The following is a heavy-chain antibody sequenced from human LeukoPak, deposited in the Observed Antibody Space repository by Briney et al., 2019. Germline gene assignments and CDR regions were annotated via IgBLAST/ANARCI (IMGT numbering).Heavy chain of an antibody. Sequence: GASVKVSCKASGYTFTGYYMHWVRQAPGQGLEWMGWINPNSGGTNYAQKFQGRVTMTRDTSISTAYMELSRLRSDDTAVYYYARAGNIAVAGTGYWGQGTLVTVSS. D-gene: IGHD6-19*01. CDR2: INPNSGGT. J-gene: IGHJ4*02. CDR1: GYTFTGYY. V-gene: IGHV1-2*02. CDR3: ARAGNIAVAGTGY.